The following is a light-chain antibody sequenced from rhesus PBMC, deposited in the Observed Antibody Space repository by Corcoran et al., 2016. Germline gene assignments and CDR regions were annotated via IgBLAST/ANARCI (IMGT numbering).Light chain of an antibody. CDR3: QHGYGTPYS. V-gene: IGKV1-74*01. CDR1: EKVNNY. CDR2: KES. Sequence: EIQMTQSPSSLSASVGDRVTITCRASEKVNNYLNWYQQKPGKAPNLLIYKESNLKSGVPSRFSGSGAGTDYTLTISSLQPEYVATYYCQHGYGTPYSFGQGTKVEIK. J-gene: IGKJ2*01.